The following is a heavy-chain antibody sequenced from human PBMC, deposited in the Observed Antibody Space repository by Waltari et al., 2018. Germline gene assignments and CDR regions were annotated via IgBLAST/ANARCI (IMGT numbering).Heavy chain of an antibody. V-gene: IGHV1-69-2*01. CDR2: VDPEDGET. J-gene: IGHJ5*02. Sequence: EVQLVQSGAEVKKPGATVKISCKASGYTFTDYYMHWVQQAPGKGLEWMGRVDPEDGETIDAEKFQGRVTITADTSTDTAYMELSSLRSEDTAVYYCATLGYCSGGSCPNWFDPWAREPWSPSPQ. CDR3: ATLGYCSGGSCPNWFDP. D-gene: IGHD2-15*01. CDR1: GYTFTDYY.